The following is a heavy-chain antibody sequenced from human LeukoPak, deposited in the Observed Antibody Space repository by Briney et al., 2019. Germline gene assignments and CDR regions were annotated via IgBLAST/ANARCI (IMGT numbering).Heavy chain of an antibody. CDR3: AKRGVVIRVILVGFHKEAYYFDS. CDR2: ISERGGST. CDR1: GITLSNWG. V-gene: IGHV3-23*01. J-gene: IGHJ4*02. Sequence: GGALRLSCAVSGITLSNWGMSEVRQAPGKGREWVAGISERGGSTKYADSVKGRFTISRDNSKNTLYLQMNSLRAEDTAVYFCAKRGVVIRVILVGFHKEAYYFDSWAREPWSPSPQ. D-gene: IGHD3-22*01.